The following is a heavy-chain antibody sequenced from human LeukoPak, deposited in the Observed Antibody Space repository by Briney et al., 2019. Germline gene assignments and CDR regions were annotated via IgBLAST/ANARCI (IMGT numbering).Heavy chain of an antibody. Sequence: GESLRLAWAASGFTFSSYSMNWVRQAAGKGLEWVSSISSSSYIYYADSVKGRFTISRDNAKNSLYLQMNSLRAEDTAVYYCARDKGALYWGQGTLVTVSS. J-gene: IGHJ4*02. D-gene: IGHD4/OR15-4a*01. V-gene: IGHV3-21*01. CDR1: GFTFSSYS. CDR3: ARDKGALY. CDR2: ISSSSYI.